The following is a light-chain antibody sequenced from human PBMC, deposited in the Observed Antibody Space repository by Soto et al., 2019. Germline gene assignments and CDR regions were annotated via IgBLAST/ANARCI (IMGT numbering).Light chain of an antibody. Sequence: EIVMTQSPATLSVSPGERATLSCRASQSVSTNLAWYQQKPGQAPRLLIYGASTRATGFPARFSGSGSGTEFTLTISSLQSEDFAVYYCQKYDNWPPLTFGQGTRLEIK. CDR3: QKYDNWPPLT. V-gene: IGKV3-15*01. CDR1: QSVSTN. J-gene: IGKJ5*01. CDR2: GAS.